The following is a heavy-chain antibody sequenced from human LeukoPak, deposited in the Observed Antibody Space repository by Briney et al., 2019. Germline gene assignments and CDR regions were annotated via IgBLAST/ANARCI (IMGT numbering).Heavy chain of an antibody. D-gene: IGHD5-18*01. CDR1: GFTFGDYA. CDR2: IRSKAYGGTT. V-gene: IGHV3-49*04. CDR3: GMGYSYGPFDY. Sequence: PGGSLRLSCTASGFTFGDYAMSWVRQAPGKGLEWVGFIRSKAYGGTTEYAASVKGRFTISRVDSKSIAYLQMNSLKAEDTAVYYCGMGYSYGPFDYWGQGTLVTVSS. J-gene: IGHJ4*02.